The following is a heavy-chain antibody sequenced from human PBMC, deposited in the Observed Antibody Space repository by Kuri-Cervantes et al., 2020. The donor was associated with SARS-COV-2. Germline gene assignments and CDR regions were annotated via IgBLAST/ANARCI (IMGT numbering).Heavy chain of an antibody. Sequence: GGSLRPPRAASGFTFSTYRMHWVRQAPGKGLEWVSVISFDESDKSYVDSVKGRFTISRDNSKSTLYLQMNSLRAEDTAVYYCAKDHGPYSRATAYYGMDVWGQGTTVTVSS. D-gene: IGHD6-13*01. CDR2: ISFDESDK. CDR3: AKDHGPYSRATAYYGMDV. CDR1: GFTFSTYR. J-gene: IGHJ6*02. V-gene: IGHV3-30*18.